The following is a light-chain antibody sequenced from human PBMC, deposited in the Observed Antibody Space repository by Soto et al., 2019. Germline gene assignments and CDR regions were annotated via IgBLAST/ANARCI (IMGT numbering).Light chain of an antibody. J-gene: IGLJ3*02. CDR2: EVT. V-gene: IGLV2-14*01. Sequence: QSALTQPASVSGSLGQSITISCTATNSDVGDYNFVSRFQQHPGRAPKVMIYEVTKRPSDISDRFSGSKSGNAASLTISGLQAEDQATYYCSSYSSTTRWIFGGGTKLTVL. CDR3: SSYSSTTRWI. CDR1: NSDVGDYNF.